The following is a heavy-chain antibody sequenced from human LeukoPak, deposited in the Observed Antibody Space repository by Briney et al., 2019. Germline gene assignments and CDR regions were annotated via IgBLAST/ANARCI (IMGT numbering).Heavy chain of an antibody. J-gene: IGHJ6*03. CDR2: ISSNGGST. D-gene: IGHD3-10*01. CDR1: GFTFSSYA. CDR3: ARDGRPPMVRGAPGYYYYMDV. V-gene: IGHV3-64*01. Sequence: AGGSLRLSCAASGFTFSSYAMHWVRQAPGKGLEYVSAISSNGGSTYYANSVKGRFTISRDNSKNTLYLQMGSLRAEDMAVYYCARDGRPPMVRGAPGYYYYMDVWGKGTTVTISS.